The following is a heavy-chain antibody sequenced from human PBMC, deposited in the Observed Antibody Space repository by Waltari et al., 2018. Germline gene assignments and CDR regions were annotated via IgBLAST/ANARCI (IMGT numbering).Heavy chain of an antibody. J-gene: IGHJ4*02. D-gene: IGHD2-8*02. V-gene: IGHV1-18*01. CDR3: VRDGSGASFTFDY. CDR1: DYNFISYS. CDR2: ISPNNGKT. Sequence: QVHLVQSGGEVKTPGASVKVSCKASDYNFISYSFTWVRQAPGQELEWMGWISPNNGKTNYAQKFQGRLTMTTDTSTSTAYMELRSLTSDDTAVYYCVRDGSGASFTFDYWGQGTLVTVSS.